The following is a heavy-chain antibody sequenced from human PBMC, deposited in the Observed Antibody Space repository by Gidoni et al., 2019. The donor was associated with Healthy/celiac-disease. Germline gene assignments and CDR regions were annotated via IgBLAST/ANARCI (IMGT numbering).Heavy chain of an antibody. Sequence: QVQLVQSGAEVKKPGTSVKVSCKAAGYTFTGYYMHWVRQAPGQGLEWMGWINPSSGGTNYAQKFQGRVTMTRDTSISTAYMELSRLRSDDTAVYYCAEGSSYYYYGMDVWGQGTTVTVSS. CDR3: AEGSSYYYYGMDV. J-gene: IGHJ6*02. CDR1: GYTFTGYY. CDR2: INPSSGGT. V-gene: IGHV1-2*02. D-gene: IGHD6-13*01.